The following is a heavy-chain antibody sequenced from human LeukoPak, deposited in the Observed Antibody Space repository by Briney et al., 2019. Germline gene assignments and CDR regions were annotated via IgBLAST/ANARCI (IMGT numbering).Heavy chain of an antibody. J-gene: IGHJ4*02. CDR1: GFTFSSYS. D-gene: IGHD2-15*01. Sequence: GGSLRLSCAASGFTFSSYSMNWVRQAPGKGLEWVSSISSSSSYIYYADSVKGRFTISRDNAKNSLYLQMNSLRAEDTAVYYCATVRRYCSGGSCYGNNDYWGQGTLVTVSS. CDR2: ISSSSSYI. CDR3: ATVRRYCSGGSCYGNNDY. V-gene: IGHV3-21*01.